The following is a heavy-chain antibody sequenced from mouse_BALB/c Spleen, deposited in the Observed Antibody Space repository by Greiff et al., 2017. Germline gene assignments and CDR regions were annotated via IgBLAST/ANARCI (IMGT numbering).Heavy chain of an antibody. CDR2: IWAGGST. CDR3: ARVDYRYDDGSMDY. Sequence: VKVVESGPGLVAPSQSLSITCTVSGFSLTSYGVHWVRQPPGKGLEWLGVIWAGGSTNYNSALMSRLSISKDNSKSQVFLKMNSLQTDDTAMYYCARVDYRYDDGSMDYWGQGTSVTVSS. D-gene: IGHD2-14*01. V-gene: IGHV2-9*02. J-gene: IGHJ4*01. CDR1: GFSLTSYG.